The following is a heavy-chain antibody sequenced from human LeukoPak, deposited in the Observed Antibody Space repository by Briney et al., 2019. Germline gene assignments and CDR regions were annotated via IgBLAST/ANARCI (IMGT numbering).Heavy chain of an antibody. V-gene: IGHV4-39*01. CDR1: GGSISSSFYY. CDR2: IYYSGST. J-gene: IGHJ4*02. CDR3: ARVYDSSLDY. Sequence: SETLSLTCTVSGGSISSSFYYWGWIRQPPGKGLEWIGSIYYSGSTYYNPSLKSRVTISVDTSKNQFSLKLSSVTAADTAVYYCARVYDSSLDYWGQGTLVTVSS. D-gene: IGHD6-6*01.